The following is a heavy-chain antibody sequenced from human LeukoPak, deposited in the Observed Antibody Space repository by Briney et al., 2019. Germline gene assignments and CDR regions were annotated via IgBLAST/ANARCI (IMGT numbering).Heavy chain of an antibody. CDR2: LSGSGGST. D-gene: IGHD4/OR15-4a*01. Sequence: GGSLRLSCAASGFIFNKHAMSWVRQAPGKGLEWVSGLSGSGGSTDYADSVKGRFIVSRDNSKNTLFLQMNSLRAEDTAIYYCAKERDYGPADYWGQGTLVTVSS. CDR1: GFIFNKHA. J-gene: IGHJ4*02. CDR3: AKERDYGPADY. V-gene: IGHV3-23*01.